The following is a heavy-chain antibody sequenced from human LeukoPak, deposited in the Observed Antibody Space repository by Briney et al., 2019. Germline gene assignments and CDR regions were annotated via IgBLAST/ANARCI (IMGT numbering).Heavy chain of an antibody. V-gene: IGHV3-74*01. CDR3: ARAPVQYCGGDCDAFDI. Sequence: LAGGSLRLSCAAAGFTFSSYLMHWGPQAPAKGPLGVSPINTDGSSTTYADSVKGRFTISRDNAKKTLYLQMNSLRAGDTAVFYCARAPVQYCGGDCDAFDIWGQGTMVTVSS. D-gene: IGHD2-21*02. J-gene: IGHJ3*02. CDR2: INTDGSST. CDR1: GFTFSSYL.